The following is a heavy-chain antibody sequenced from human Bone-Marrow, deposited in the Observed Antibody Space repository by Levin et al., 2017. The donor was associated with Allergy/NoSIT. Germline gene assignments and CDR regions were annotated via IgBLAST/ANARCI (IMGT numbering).Heavy chain of an antibody. V-gene: IGHV4-31*03. CDR2: IYYSGST. Sequence: SETLSLTCTVSGGSISSGGYYWSWIRQHPGKGLEWIGYIYYSGSTYYNPSLKSRVTISVDTSKNQFSLKLSSVTAADTAVYYCARRAYYYDSSGYYPPFWYFDYWGQGTLVTVSS. D-gene: IGHD3-22*01. CDR1: GGSISSGGYY. CDR3: ARRAYYYDSSGYYPPFWYFDY. J-gene: IGHJ4*02.